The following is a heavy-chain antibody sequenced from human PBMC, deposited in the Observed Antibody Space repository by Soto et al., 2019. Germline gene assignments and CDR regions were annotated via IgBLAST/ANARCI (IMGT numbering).Heavy chain of an antibody. CDR3: AKDQSSGSDRRYYYYGMDV. D-gene: IGHD1-26*01. CDR2: ISYDGSNK. Sequence: QVQLVESGGGVVQPGRSLRLSCAASGFTFSSYGMHWVRQAPGKGLEWVAVISYDGSNKYYADSVKGRFTISRDNSKNTLYLQMNSLRAEDTAVYYCAKDQSSGSDRRYYYYGMDVWGQGTTVTVSS. CDR1: GFTFSSYG. J-gene: IGHJ6*02. V-gene: IGHV3-30*18.